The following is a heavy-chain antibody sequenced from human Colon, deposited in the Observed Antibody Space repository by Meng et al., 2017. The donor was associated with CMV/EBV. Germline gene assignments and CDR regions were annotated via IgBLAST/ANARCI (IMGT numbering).Heavy chain of an antibody. Sequence: LSCYGSGFVFGYFFMSWVRRAPGKGLEWIAHITDNGIITYSADSVRGRFTISKDNDRNSVYLEMNNLRVDDTAVYYCARDVVAANLDYWGQGTLVTVSS. CDR3: ARDVVAANLDY. D-gene: IGHD2-21*01. V-gene: IGHV3-11*01. J-gene: IGHJ4*02. CDR2: ITDNGIIT. CDR1: GFVFGYFF.